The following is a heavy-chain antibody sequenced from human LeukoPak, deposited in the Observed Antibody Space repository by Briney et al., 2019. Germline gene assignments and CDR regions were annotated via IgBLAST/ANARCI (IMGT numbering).Heavy chain of an antibody. CDR3: TKEQSPYCPDACYCAIET. Sequence: GGSLRLSCEASGFTFSSYSMIWVRQAPGKRREWVSYIGSGGSPTHYAASVKGRFTISRDNVKNSLYLQMHRLTVEDTAVYYCTKEQSPYCPDACYCAIETWGQGTLGTVSS. V-gene: IGHV3-48*01. CDR2: IGSGGSPT. J-gene: IGHJ3*01. CDR1: GFTFSSYS. D-gene: IGHD2-8*01.